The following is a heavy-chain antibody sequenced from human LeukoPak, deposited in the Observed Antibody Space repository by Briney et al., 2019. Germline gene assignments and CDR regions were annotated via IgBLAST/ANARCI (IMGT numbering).Heavy chain of an antibody. D-gene: IGHD6-13*01. J-gene: IGHJ6*03. V-gene: IGHV3-48*04. CDR1: GSTFSSYA. Sequence: GGSLRLSCAASGSTFSSYAMSWVRQAPGKGLEWVSFISSSSSAIYYADSVKGRFTVSRDNAKKSLYLQMNSLRAEDTAVYYCARNPSIAAAGPWYYYYYMDVWGKGTTVTVSS. CDR2: ISSSSSAI. CDR3: ARNPSIAAAGPWYYYYYMDV.